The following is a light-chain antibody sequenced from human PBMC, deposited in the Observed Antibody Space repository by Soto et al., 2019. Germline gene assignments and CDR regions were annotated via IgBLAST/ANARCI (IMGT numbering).Light chain of an antibody. V-gene: IGKV1-5*03. Sequence: DIQMTQSPSTLSASVGDRVTITCRASQSISSWLAWFQQKPGKAPKLLIYKASNLDSGVPSRFSDSGSGTEFTLTISALHPDDFATYYCQQYNSYWWTFGQGTKVEI. CDR3: QQYNSYWWT. J-gene: IGKJ1*01. CDR1: QSISSW. CDR2: KAS.